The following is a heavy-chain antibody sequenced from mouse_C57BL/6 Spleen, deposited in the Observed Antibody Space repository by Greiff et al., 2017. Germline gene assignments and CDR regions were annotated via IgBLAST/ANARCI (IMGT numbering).Heavy chain of an antibody. Sequence: VKLVESGAELVKPGASVKISCKASGYAFSSYWMNWVKQRPGKGLEWIGQIYPGDGDTNYNGKFKGKATLTADKSSSTAYMQLSSLTSEDSAVYFCARRYGSSPYYAMDYWGQGTSVTVSS. CDR3: ARRYGSSPYYAMDY. V-gene: IGHV1-80*01. CDR2: IYPGDGDT. J-gene: IGHJ4*01. CDR1: GYAFSSYW. D-gene: IGHD1-1*01.